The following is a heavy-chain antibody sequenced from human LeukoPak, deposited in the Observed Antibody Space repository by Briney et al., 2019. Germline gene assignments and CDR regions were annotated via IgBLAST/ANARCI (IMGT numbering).Heavy chain of an antibody. CDR3: AMEGDYGSLSSSWYASHS. Sequence: GASVKVSCKASGGTFSSYAISWVRQAPGQGLEWMGRIIPILGIANYAQKFQGRVTITADTSTDTAYMELSSLRSEDTAVYYCAMEGDYGSLSSSWYASHSWGQGTLVTVSS. V-gene: IGHV1-69*04. D-gene: IGHD6-13*01. CDR1: GGTFSSYA. J-gene: IGHJ5*02. CDR2: IIPILGIA.